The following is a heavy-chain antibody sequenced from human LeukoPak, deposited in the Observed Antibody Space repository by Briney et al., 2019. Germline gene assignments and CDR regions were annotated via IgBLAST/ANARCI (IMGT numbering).Heavy chain of an antibody. Sequence: GESLKISCKGSGYSFTNYWIGWVRQMPGKGLEWMGIIYPGDSDTRYSPSFQGQVTISADKSISTAYLQWSSLKASDTAVYYCARRSPPDYGDYADWFDPWGQGTLVTVSS. CDR2: IYPGDSDT. J-gene: IGHJ5*02. D-gene: IGHD4-17*01. V-gene: IGHV5-51*01. CDR1: GYSFTNYW. CDR3: ARRSPPDYGDYADWFDP.